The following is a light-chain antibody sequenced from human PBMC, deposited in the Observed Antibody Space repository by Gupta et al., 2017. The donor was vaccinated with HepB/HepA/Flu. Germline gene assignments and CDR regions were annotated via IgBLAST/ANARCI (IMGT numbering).Light chain of an antibody. CDR1: SSNIGNDN. Sequence: QPVLTHPPSASGTPGQRVTISCSGSSSNIGNDNAYWYQQLPGTAPKLLIYNDNQRPSGVPDRFSGSKSGTTASLAISGLRSEDEADYYCVGWDDSLSGYVFGAGTKVTVL. V-gene: IGLV1-47*02. J-gene: IGLJ1*01. CDR3: VGWDDSLSGYV. CDR2: NDN.